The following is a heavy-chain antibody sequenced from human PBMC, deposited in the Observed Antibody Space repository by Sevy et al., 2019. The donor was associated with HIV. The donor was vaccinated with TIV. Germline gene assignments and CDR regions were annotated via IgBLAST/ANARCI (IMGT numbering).Heavy chain of an antibody. D-gene: IGHD3-10*01. CDR3: AIGRGYYGSGSYSY. J-gene: IGHJ4*02. CDR1: GGSFSGYY. V-gene: IGHV4-34*01. Sequence: SETPSLTCAVYGGSFSGYYWSWIRQPPGKGLEWIGEINHSGSTNYNPSLKSRVTISVDTSKNQFSLKLSSVTAADTAVYYCAIGRGYYGSGSYSYWGQGTLVTVSS. CDR2: INHSGST.